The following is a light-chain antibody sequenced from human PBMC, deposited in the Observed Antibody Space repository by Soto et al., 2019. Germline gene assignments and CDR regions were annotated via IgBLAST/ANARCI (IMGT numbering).Light chain of an antibody. V-gene: IGLV1-51*01. Sequence: QSALTQPPSVSAAPGQKVTISCSGSSSNIGNNYVSWYQQLPGTAPKLRIYDNNKRPSGIPDRFSGSKSGTSATLGSTGLQTGDEADYYCGTWDSRLSAVVFGGGTKLTVL. J-gene: IGLJ2*01. CDR1: SSNIGNNY. CDR2: DNN. CDR3: GTWDSRLSAVV.